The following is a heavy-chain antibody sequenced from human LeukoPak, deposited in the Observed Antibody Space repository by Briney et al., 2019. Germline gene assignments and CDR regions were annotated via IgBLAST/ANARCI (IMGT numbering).Heavy chain of an antibody. CDR1: GGTFSSYA. V-gene: IGHV1-18*01. Sequence: ASVKVSCKASGGTFSSYAISWVRQAPGQGREWMGWISAYNGNTNYAQKLQGRVTMTTDTSTSTAYMELRSLRSDDTAVYYCARVEGPFTVADYWGQGTLVTVSS. CDR3: ARVEGPFTVADY. CDR2: ISAYNGNT. J-gene: IGHJ4*02. D-gene: IGHD4-23*01.